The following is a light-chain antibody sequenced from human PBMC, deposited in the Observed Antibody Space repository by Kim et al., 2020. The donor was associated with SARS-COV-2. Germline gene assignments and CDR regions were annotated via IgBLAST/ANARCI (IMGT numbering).Light chain of an antibody. CDR1: QSVANY. V-gene: IGKV1-39*01. CDR2: AAS. Sequence: STFVGDRVTITCRASQSVANYLNWYQQKPGKAPKLLISAASSLRSGVPSRFSGSGSGTEFTLTISSLQPEDFATYYCQQSYKTPYTFGQGTKLEI. J-gene: IGKJ2*01. CDR3: QQSYKTPYT.